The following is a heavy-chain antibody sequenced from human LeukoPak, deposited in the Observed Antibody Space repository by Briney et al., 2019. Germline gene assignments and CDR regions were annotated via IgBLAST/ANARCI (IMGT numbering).Heavy chain of an antibody. CDR1: GFTFSSYW. V-gene: IGHV3-7*01. J-gene: IGHJ4*02. CDR3: ARGGWEPLDY. CDR2: IKQDGSEK. D-gene: IGHD1-26*01. Sequence: GGSLRLSCTASGFTFSSYWMTWVRQAPGKGLEWVANIKQDGSEKYYVDSVKGRFTISRDNAKNSLYLQMNSLRAEDTAVYHCARGGWEPLDYWGQGILVTVSS.